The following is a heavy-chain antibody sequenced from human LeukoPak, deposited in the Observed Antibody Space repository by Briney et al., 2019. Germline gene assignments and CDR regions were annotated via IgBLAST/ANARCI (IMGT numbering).Heavy chain of an antibody. Sequence: SETLSLTCTVSGGSISSYYWNWIRQAPGKGLEWIGYIHYSGSTNHNSSLMSRVTISVDTSNNQYSLKLSSVTAADTAVYYCARDGVPGGFDYWGQGTLVTVSS. CDR3: ARDGVPGGFDY. D-gene: IGHD3-3*01. CDR2: IHYSGST. J-gene: IGHJ4*02. V-gene: IGHV4-59*01. CDR1: GGSISSYY.